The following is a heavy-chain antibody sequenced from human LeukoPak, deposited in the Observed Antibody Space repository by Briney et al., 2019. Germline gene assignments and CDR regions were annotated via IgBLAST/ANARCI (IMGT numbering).Heavy chain of an antibody. V-gene: IGHV3-15*01. D-gene: IGHD5-18*01. CDR3: TTGTWIQLWLADY. CDR2: IRSKAAGGTT. J-gene: IGHJ4*02. CDR1: GFTLTNAW. Sequence: PGGSLRLSCAASGFTLTNAWMSWVRQAPGKGLEYVGRIRSKAAGGTTDYAAPVKGRFTISRDDSENTLYLQMNSLKTEDTAVYYCTTGTWIQLWLADYWGQGTLVTVSS.